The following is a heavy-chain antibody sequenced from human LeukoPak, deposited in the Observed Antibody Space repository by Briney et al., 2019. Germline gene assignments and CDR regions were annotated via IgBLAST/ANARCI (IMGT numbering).Heavy chain of an antibody. V-gene: IGHV3-30*18. CDR2: ISYDGSNK. J-gene: IGHJ6*04. D-gene: IGHD2-2*01. CDR1: GFTFSSYG. CDR3: AKDRGYCSSTSCTESYYYYYGMDV. Sequence: GRSLRLSCAASGFTFSSYGTHWVRQAPGKGLEWVAVISYDGSNKYYADSVKGRFTISRDNSKNTLYLQMNSLRAEDTAVYYCAKDRGYCSSTSCTESYYYYYGMDVWGKGTTVTVSS.